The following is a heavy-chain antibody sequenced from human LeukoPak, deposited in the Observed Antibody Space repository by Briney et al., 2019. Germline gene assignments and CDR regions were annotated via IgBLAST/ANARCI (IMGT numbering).Heavy chain of an antibody. Sequence: SQTLSLTCTVSGGSISSGDYYWSWFRQTPGKGLERIGYIYYSGSTDYNPSLKSRGTISVDTSKNQYSLKLSSVTAADTAVYYCARARSNYYYYGMDVWRREPTLTVSS. CDR2: IYYSGST. J-gene: IGHJ6*02. V-gene: IGHV4-30-4*01. CDR3: ARARSNYYYYGMDV. CDR1: GGSISSGDYY.